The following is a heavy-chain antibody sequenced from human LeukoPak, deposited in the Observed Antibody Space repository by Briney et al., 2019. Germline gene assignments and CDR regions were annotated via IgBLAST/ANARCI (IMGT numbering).Heavy chain of an antibody. V-gene: IGHV4-59*12. CDR2: ISYSGST. D-gene: IGHD1-1*01. CDR1: GGSISDYL. CDR3: ARVETYYYGLDV. J-gene: IGHJ6*02. Sequence: SETLSLTCTVSGGSISDYLWSWIRQPPGKGLEWIGHISYSGSTKYNPSLKTRATMSIDTSKRQFSLNLPSVTAADTAVYYCARVETYYYGLDVWGQGTTVTVSS.